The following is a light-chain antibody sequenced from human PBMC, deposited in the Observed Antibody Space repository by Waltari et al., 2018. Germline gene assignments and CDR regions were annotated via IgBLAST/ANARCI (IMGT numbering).Light chain of an antibody. Sequence: DIQMTQSPSTLSASVGDRVTITCRASQSVRTFLAWYQQKPGKAPKLLIYRASTLESGVPSRFVGSGSETEFTLTISGLQPDDFATYYCQQYNHYSWTFGQGTEVDIK. CDR1: QSVRTF. V-gene: IGKV1-5*03. CDR3: QQYNHYSWT. CDR2: RAS. J-gene: IGKJ1*01.